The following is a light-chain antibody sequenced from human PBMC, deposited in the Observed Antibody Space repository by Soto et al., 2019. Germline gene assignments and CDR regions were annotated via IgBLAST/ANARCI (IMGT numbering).Light chain of an antibody. CDR1: QSVGTN. CDR2: DAS. V-gene: IGKV3-15*01. CDR3: QQYYNWPPKYT. J-gene: IGKJ2*01. Sequence: EIVMTQSPATLSVSPGDRAALSCRASQSVGTNFAWYQQKPGQAPRLLIYDASSRATGVPTRFSCSGSGTEFTLTISSLQSEDFAVYYCQQYYNWPPKYTFGQGTKLEIK.